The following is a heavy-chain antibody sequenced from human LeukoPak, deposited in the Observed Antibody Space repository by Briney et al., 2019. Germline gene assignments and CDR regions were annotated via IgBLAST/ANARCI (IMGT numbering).Heavy chain of an antibody. CDR3: VRDRSARYLDY. J-gene: IGHJ4*02. CDR1: GFTFRNHG. Sequence: PGRSLRLSCAASGFTFRNHGMHWVRQAPDKGLEWVAVIWYDGSNKYYGGSVKGRFTISRDNSKNMLYLKINSLRAEDTAVYFCVRDRSARYLDYWGQGTLVTVSS. CDR2: IWYDGSNK. V-gene: IGHV3-33*01.